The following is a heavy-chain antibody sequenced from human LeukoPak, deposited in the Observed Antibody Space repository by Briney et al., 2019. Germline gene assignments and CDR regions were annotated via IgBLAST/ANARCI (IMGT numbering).Heavy chain of an antibody. V-gene: IGHV1-18*01. CDR2: ISAYNGNT. CDR3: ARDVVGYCSSTSCYTPETFDY. J-gene: IGHJ4*02. Sequence: ASVKVSCKASGHTFTSYGISWVRQAPGQGLEWMGWISAYNGNTNYAQKLQGRVTMTTDTSTSTAYMELRSLRSDDTAVYYCARDVVGYCSSTSCYTPETFDYWGQGTLVTVSS. CDR1: GHTFTSYG. D-gene: IGHD2-2*02.